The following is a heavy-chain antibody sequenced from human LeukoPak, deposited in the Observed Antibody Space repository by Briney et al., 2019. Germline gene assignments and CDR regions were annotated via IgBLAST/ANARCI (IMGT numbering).Heavy chain of an antibody. V-gene: IGHV3-7*04. Sequence: GRSLRLSCAASGFTFSSYGMHWVRQAPGKGLEWVANINRDGSDKYYMASVQGRFTISRDNAKNSLSLQMNSLRAEDTAVYFCARAIEGAYDLWGQGTLVTVSS. D-gene: IGHD5-12*01. CDR3: ARAIEGAYDL. CDR1: GFTFSSYG. CDR2: INRDGSDK. J-gene: IGHJ4*02.